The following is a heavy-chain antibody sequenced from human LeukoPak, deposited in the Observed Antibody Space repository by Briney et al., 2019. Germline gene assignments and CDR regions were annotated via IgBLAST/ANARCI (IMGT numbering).Heavy chain of an antibody. J-gene: IGHJ4*02. D-gene: IGHD5-18*01. V-gene: IGHV4-39*01. CDR3: ARHWIQPWPFFDY. Sequence: KPSETLSLTCTVSGGSISSSSYSWGWIRQPPGKGLEWIGSIYYSGSTYYNPSLKSRVTISVDTSKNQFSLKLSSVTAADTAVYYCARHWIQPWPFFDYWGQGTLVTVSS. CDR1: GGSISSSSYS. CDR2: IYYSGST.